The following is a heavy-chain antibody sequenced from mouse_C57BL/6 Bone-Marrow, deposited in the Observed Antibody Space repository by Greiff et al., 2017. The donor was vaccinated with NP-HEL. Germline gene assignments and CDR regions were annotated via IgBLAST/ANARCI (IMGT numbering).Heavy chain of an antibody. D-gene: IGHD2-4*01. CDR2: IRNKANGYTT. CDR1: GFTFTDYY. J-gene: IGHJ3*01. Sequence: EVQLQESGGGLVQPGGSLSLSCAASGFTFTDYYMSWVRQPPGKALEWLGFIRNKANGYTTEYSASVKGRFTISRDNSQSILYLQMNALRAEDSATYYCARYGIYYDYPFAYWGQGTLVTVSA. CDR3: ARYGIYYDYPFAY. V-gene: IGHV7-3*01.